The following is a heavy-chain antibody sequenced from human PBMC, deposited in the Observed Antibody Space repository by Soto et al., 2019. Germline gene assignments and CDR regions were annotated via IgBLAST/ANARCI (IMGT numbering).Heavy chain of an antibody. CDR1: GGSISSYY. D-gene: IGHD6-6*01. Sequence: SETLSLTCTVSGGSISSYYWSWIRQPPGKGLEWIGYIYYSGSTNYNPSLKSRVTISVDTSKNQFSLKLSSVTAADTAVYYCARGKYSXSSLHYYYYMXVWGKGTTVXVSS. CDR2: IYYSGST. CDR3: ARGKYSXSSLHYYYYMXV. V-gene: IGHV4-59*01. J-gene: IGHJ6*03.